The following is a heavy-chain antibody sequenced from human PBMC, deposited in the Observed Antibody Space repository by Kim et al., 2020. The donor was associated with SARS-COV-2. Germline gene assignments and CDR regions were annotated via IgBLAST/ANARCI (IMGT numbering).Heavy chain of an antibody. J-gene: IGHJ4*02. V-gene: IGHV6-1*01. CDR3: ARTAGYNMEY. Sequence: SQTLSLTCAISGDSVSSNSPAWNWIRQSPSRGFEWLGRTYYRSKWFNDYAVSVKSRIIINPDTSKNQFSLQLNSVTPEDTAVYYCARTAGYNMEYWGQGTLVTVSS. D-gene: IGHD5-12*01. CDR2: TYYRSKWFN. CDR1: GDSVSSNSPA.